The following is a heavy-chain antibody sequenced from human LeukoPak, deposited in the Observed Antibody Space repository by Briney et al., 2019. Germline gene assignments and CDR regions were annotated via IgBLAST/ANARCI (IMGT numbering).Heavy chain of an antibody. CDR1: GYTFTGYY. J-gene: IGHJ4*02. D-gene: IGHD6-13*01. Sequence: ASVKVSCKASGYTFTGYYMHWVRQAPGQGLEWMGWINPNGGGTNYAQKFQGRVTMTRDTSISTAYMELSRLRSDDTAVYYCARDSSSWYGGYYFDYWGQGTLVTVSS. CDR2: INPNGGGT. V-gene: IGHV1-2*02. CDR3: ARDSSSWYGGYYFDY.